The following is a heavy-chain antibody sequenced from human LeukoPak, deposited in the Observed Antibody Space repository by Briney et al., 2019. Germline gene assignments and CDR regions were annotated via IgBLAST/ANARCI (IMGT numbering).Heavy chain of an antibody. CDR2: IKPDEGEK. J-gene: IGHJ4*02. Sequence: GGSLRLSCAASGFTFSSDWMIWVRQAPGKGLEWVANIKPDEGEKYYVDSVKGRFTVSRDNAKNSLYLQMNSLRAEDRAVYYCANVDFLYFDYWGQGTLVTVSS. D-gene: IGHD2/OR15-2a*01. V-gene: IGHV3-7*01. CDR1: GFTFSSDW. CDR3: ANVDFLYFDY.